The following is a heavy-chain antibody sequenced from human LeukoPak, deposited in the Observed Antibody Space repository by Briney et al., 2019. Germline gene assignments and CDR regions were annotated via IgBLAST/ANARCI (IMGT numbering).Heavy chain of an antibody. Sequence: GWPLRFSSAASVFTCSYYWMTLVRQAPGKGLEGVAHISQDRSEQYYVDAVKGRSTISRENAKNSLYLQMNRLRAEDTAMYHCARAREGSSWYDYWGQRTLVTVSS. CDR1: VFTCSYYW. CDR3: ARAREGSSWYDY. CDR2: ISQDRSEQ. V-gene: IGHV3-7*04. J-gene: IGHJ4*02. D-gene: IGHD6-13*01.